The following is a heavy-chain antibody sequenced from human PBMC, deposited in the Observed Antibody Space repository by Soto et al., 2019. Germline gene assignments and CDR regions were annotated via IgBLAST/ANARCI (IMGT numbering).Heavy chain of an antibody. J-gene: IGHJ3*02. D-gene: IGHD3-10*01. CDR1: GFTFSSYA. Sequence: EVQLLESGGGLVQPGGSLRLSCAACGFTFSSYAMSCVRQAPGKGLEWVSAVSGRGGSIYYADSVKGRFTISRDNSKNTLYLQLNSMRAEDTAVYYCAKGTDRDREGDAFDIWGQGTIFTVSS. CDR2: VSGRGGSI. CDR3: AKGTDRDREGDAFDI. V-gene: IGHV3-23*01.